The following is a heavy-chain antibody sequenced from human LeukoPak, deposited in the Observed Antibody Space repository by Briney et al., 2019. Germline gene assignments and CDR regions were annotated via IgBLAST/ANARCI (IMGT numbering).Heavy chain of an antibody. D-gene: IGHD4-17*01. V-gene: IGHV3-23*01. CDR1: GFTFSSYG. J-gene: IGHJ4*02. Sequence: GGTLRLSCAASGFTFSSYGMSWVRQAPGKGLEWVSAISGSGGSTYYADSVKGRFTISRDNSKNTLYLQMNSLRAEDTAVYYCAKDRDYGDSLPGYWGQGTLVTVSS. CDR3: AKDRDYGDSLPGY. CDR2: ISGSGGST.